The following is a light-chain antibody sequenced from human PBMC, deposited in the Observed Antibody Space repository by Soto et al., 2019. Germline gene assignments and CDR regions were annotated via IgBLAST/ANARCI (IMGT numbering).Light chain of an antibody. CDR3: CSYGGSYSV. Sequence: QSALTQPRSVSGSPGQSVTMSCTGSSSDVGGYDYVSWYQQHPGTAPKLMIYDVTKRPSGVPDRFSGSQSGNTAFLTISGLQAEDEADYYCCSYGGSYSVFGSGTKVTLL. CDR1: SSDVGGYDY. J-gene: IGLJ1*01. V-gene: IGLV2-11*01. CDR2: DVT.